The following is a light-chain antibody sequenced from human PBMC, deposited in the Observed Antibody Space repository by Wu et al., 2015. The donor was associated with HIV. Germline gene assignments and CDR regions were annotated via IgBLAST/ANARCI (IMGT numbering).Light chain of an antibody. Sequence: DIQMTQSPSTLSASVGDRVTITCRASQSISNWLVWYQRKPGKAPKLLIYKASSLQSGVPSRFSGSRSGTEFTLTISSLQPDDFATYYCQHYNSYPWTFGQGTKVEIK. V-gene: IGKV1-5*03. CDR1: QSISNW. J-gene: IGKJ1*01. CDR2: KAS. CDR3: QHYNSYPWT.